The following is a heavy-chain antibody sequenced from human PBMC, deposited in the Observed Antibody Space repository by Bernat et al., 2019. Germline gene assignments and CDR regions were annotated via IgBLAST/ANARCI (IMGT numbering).Heavy chain of an antibody. Sequence: EVQLVESGGGLVKPGGSLRLSCAASGFTFSSYSMNWVRQAPGKGLEWVSSISSSSSYIYYADSVKGRFTSSRDNAKNSLYLQRNSLRAEDMAVYYWARNPRAYGDYGRSRYGMDVWGQGTTVTVSS. V-gene: IGHV3-21*01. CDR2: ISSSSSYI. D-gene: IGHD4-17*01. CDR1: GFTFSSYS. J-gene: IGHJ6*02. CDR3: ARNPRAYGDYGRSRYGMDV.